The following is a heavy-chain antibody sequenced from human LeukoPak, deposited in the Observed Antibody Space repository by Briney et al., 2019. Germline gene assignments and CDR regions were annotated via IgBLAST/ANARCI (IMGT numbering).Heavy chain of an antibody. Sequence: GGSLRLSCAASGFTFRNYWMHWVRQAPGKGLVWVSRVKGDGSFTDYADSEKGRFTISRDNAKNTLYLQMYSLRAEDTAAYYCVRDGDDYNFDYWGQGSLVTVSS. CDR2: VKGDGSFT. D-gene: IGHD5-24*01. J-gene: IGHJ4*02. CDR1: GFTFRNYW. CDR3: VRDGDDYNFDY. V-gene: IGHV3-74*01.